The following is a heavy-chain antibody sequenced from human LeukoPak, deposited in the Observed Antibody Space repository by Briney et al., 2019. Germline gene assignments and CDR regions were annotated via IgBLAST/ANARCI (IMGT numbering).Heavy chain of an antibody. J-gene: IGHJ4*02. CDR2: IYHSGST. V-gene: IGHV4-38-2*02. Sequence: PSETLSLTCAVSGYSISSGYYWGWIRQPPGKGLEWIGSIYHSGSTYYNPSLKSRVTISVDTSKNQFSLKLSSVTAADTAVYYCARDEWDPDYWGQGTLVTVSS. D-gene: IGHD1-26*01. CDR1: GYSISSGYY. CDR3: ARDEWDPDY.